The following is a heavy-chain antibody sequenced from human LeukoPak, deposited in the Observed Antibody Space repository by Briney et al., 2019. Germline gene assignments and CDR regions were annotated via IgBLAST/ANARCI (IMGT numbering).Heavy chain of an antibody. CDR3: ARGPFGGDYA. CDR1: GGSISTDY. V-gene: IGHV4-59*01. Sequence: SETLSLTCTVSGGSISTDYWSWIRQPPGKGLEWIGYISYSGTTNYNPSLKSRVTTSVDTSKSQFSLKLSSVTAADTAVYYCARGPFGGDYAWGQGTLVTVSS. CDR2: ISYSGTT. D-gene: IGHD2-21*02. J-gene: IGHJ4*02.